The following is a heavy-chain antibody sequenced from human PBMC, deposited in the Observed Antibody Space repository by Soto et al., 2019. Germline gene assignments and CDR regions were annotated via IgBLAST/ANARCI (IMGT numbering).Heavy chain of an antibody. V-gene: IGHV4-59*01. J-gene: IGHJ4*02. CDR3: ARGPHRRQWLASYDY. D-gene: IGHD6-19*01. CDR1: GGSISSYY. CDR2: IYYSGST. Sequence: SETLSLTCTVSGGSISSYYWSWIRQPPGKGLEWIGYIYYSGSTNYNPSLKSRVTISVDTSKNQFSLKLSSLTAADTAVYYCARGPHRRQWLASYDYWGQGTLVTVSS.